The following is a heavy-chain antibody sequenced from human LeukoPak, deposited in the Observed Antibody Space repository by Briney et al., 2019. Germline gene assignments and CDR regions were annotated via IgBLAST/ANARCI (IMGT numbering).Heavy chain of an antibody. CDR3: ASINSREVGIIRD. D-gene: IGHD2-21*01. V-gene: IGHV4-39*07. J-gene: IGHJ4*02. CDR2: IYYSGST. Sequence: SETLSLTCTVSGGSISSSSYYWGWIRQPPGKGLEWIGSIYYSGSTYYNPSLKSRDTISVDTSKNQFSLKLSSVTAADTAVYYCASINSREVGIIRDWGQGTLVTVSS. CDR1: GGSISSSSYY.